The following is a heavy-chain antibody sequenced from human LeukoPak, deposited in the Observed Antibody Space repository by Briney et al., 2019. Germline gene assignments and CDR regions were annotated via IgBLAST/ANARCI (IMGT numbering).Heavy chain of an antibody. CDR3: AKGGGWSWSYYYHYMDV. Sequence: TAGGSLRLSCEASGFTFTTYSMTWVRQAPGKGLEWVSIISSGSSAIFSADALKGRFTISRDDAKNLLYLDMNSLRAEDTAVYYCAKGGGWSWSYYYHYMDVWGKGTTVTISS. D-gene: IGHD3-10*01. J-gene: IGHJ6*03. CDR2: ISSGSSAI. CDR1: GFTFTTYS. V-gene: IGHV3-21*01.